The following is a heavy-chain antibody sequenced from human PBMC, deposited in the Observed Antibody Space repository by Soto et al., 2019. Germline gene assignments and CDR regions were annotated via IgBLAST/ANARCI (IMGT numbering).Heavy chain of an antibody. Sequence: LRLSCGASGFIFSKYSMNWVRQAPGKGLEWLSYISSNSVTIYYADSVRGRFTIFRDNAKNSLYLQMNSLRDEDTAVYYCAREDILGTRSFDYWGQGALVTVSS. CDR2: ISSNSVTI. D-gene: IGHD1-26*01. J-gene: IGHJ4*02. CDR1: GFIFSKYS. CDR3: AREDILGTRSFDY. V-gene: IGHV3-48*02.